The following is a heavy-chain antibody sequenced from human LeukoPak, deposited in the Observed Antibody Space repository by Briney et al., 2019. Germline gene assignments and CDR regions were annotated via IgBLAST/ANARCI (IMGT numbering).Heavy chain of an antibody. J-gene: IGHJ4*02. CDR1: GYTFTNYG. Sequence: ASVKVSCKACGYTFTNYGVSCVRQAPGQGLEWMGGISAYNGNTNYAQKLQGRVTMTTDTSTSTAYMELRSLRSDDTAVYYCARDKDQYCSSTSCLYFDYWGQGTLVTVSS. D-gene: IGHD2-2*01. CDR2: ISAYNGNT. V-gene: IGHV1-18*01. CDR3: ARDKDQYCSSTSCLYFDY.